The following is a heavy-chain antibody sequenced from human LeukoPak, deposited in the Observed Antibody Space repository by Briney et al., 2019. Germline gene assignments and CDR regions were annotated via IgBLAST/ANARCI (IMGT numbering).Heavy chain of an antibody. Sequence: SETLSLTCTVSGGSISSGSSDYYWGWIRQPPGKGLDWIGSISDSGRTYYNPSLKSRVTVSVDTSKNQFSLNLSSVTAADTAVYYCARLGFCRGDNCLDDYWGQGTLVTVSS. CDR3: ARLGFCRGDNCLDDY. CDR1: GGSISSGSSDYY. J-gene: IGHJ4*02. V-gene: IGHV4-39*01. CDR2: ISDSGRT. D-gene: IGHD2-15*01.